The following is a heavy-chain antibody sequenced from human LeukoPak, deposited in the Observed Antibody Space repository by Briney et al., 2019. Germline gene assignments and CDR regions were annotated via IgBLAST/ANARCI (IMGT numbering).Heavy chain of an antibody. D-gene: IGHD3-9*01. CDR1: GYTFTSYA. J-gene: IGHJ4*02. V-gene: IGHV1-3*01. CDR3: ARALHITIFWPFDY. Sequence: ASVKVSCKASGYTFTSYAMHWVRQAPGQRLEWMGWINAGNGNTKYSQKFQGRVTITRDTSAGTAYMELSSLRSEDTAVYYCARALHITIFWPFDYWGQGTLVTVSS. CDR2: INAGNGNT.